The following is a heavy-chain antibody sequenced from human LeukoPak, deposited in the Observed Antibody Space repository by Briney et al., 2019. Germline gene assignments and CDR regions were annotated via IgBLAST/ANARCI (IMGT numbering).Heavy chain of an antibody. CDR1: GFTFSSYG. V-gene: IGHV3-30*18. Sequence: PGGSLRLSCAASGFTFSSYGMHWVRQAPGKGLEWVAVISYDGSNKYYADSVKGRFTISRDNSKNTLYLQTNSLRAEDTAVYCCAKDLYHHVELLSTPRGIWGQGTMVTVSS. CDR3: AKDLYHHVELLSTPRGI. J-gene: IGHJ3*02. CDR2: ISYDGSNK. D-gene: IGHD3-10*01.